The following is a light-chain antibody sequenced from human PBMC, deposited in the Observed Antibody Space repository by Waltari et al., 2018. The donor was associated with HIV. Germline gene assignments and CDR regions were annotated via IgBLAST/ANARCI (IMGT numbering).Light chain of an antibody. J-gene: IGKJ1*01. V-gene: IGKV1-27*01. CDR3: QKYNSGQWT. CDR1: QGITEY. Sequence: DIQMTQSPSSLSASVGDRVTITCRASQGITEYLAWYQQKPGKVPKLLIYAASTLQSGVPSRFSGSGSGTDFTLTITSLQPEDVATYYCQKYNSGQWTFGQGTKVEI. CDR2: AAS.